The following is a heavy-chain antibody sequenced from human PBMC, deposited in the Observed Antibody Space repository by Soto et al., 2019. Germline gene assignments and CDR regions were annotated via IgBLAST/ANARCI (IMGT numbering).Heavy chain of an antibody. V-gene: IGHV4-59*01. Sequence: SETLSLTCTVSGGSSSTYYWSWIRQPPGKGLEWIGYIYYSGSTNYNPSLKSRVTISVDTSKNQFSLKLTSVTAADTAVYYCARGVIPPVTGGYWFDLWGQGTLVTVSS. CDR3: ARGVIPPVTGGYWFDL. D-gene: IGHD2-2*01. J-gene: IGHJ5*02. CDR2: IYYSGST. CDR1: GGSSSTYY.